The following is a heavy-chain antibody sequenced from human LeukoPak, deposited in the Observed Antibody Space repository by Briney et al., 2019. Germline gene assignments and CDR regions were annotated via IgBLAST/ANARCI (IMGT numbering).Heavy chain of an antibody. J-gene: IGHJ3*02. D-gene: IGHD3-22*01. CDR1: GYRFTSYW. CDR2: IYPGDSDA. Sequence: GESLKISCKGSGYRFTSYWIGWVRQMPGKGLEWMGIIYPGDSDARYSPSFQGQVTISVDKSINTAYLQWSRLKASDTAMYYCARLGDSSGWDAFDIWGQGTMVTVSS. CDR3: ARLGDSSGWDAFDI. V-gene: IGHV5-51*01.